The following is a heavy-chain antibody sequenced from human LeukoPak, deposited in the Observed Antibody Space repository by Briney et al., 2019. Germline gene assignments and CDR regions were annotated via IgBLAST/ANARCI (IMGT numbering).Heavy chain of an antibody. Sequence: GGSLRLSCAASGFTFSRYDIHWVRQAAGKGLEWVSGIGSGGDTYYPGSMEGRFTISRENAKNSLYLQMNSLRAEDTAVYYCARDPVAGYWGQGTLVTVSS. V-gene: IGHV3-13*01. CDR3: ARDPVAGY. CDR1: GFTFSRYD. J-gene: IGHJ4*02. D-gene: IGHD4-23*01. CDR2: IGSGGDT.